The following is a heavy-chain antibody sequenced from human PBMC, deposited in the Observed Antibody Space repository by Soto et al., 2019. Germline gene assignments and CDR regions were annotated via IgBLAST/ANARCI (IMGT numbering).Heavy chain of an antibody. D-gene: IGHD3-10*01. V-gene: IGHV3-7*01. J-gene: IGHJ4*02. CDR1: GFTFSSYW. CDR2: IKQDGSEK. Sequence: GESLKISCAASGFTFSSYWMSWVRQAPGKGLEWVANIKQDGSEKYYVDSVKGRFTISRDNAKNSLYLQMNSLRAEDTAVYYCARELSHITMVRGVIPKGIDYWGQGTLVTVSS. CDR3: ARELSHITMVRGVIPKGIDY.